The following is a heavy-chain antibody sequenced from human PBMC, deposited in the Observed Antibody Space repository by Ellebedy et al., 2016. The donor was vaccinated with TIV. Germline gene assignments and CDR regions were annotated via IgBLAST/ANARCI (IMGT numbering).Heavy chain of an antibody. Sequence: GGSLRLSCAASGFTFSSYAMSWVRQAPGKGLEWVSTIRGSGGSTYYADPVKGRFTISRDNSKKMLYLQMNSLRDDDTAVYYCARFLVAVDAFDIWGQGTMVSVSS. D-gene: IGHD5-12*01. V-gene: IGHV3-23*01. CDR1: GFTFSSYA. J-gene: IGHJ3*02. CDR2: IRGSGGST. CDR3: ARFLVAVDAFDI.